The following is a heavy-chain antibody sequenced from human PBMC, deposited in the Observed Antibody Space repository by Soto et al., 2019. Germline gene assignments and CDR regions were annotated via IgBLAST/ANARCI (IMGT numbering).Heavy chain of an antibody. CDR3: ARAHGDSSNGWYWVNWFDP. CDR1: GFAFGNYE. Sequence: GGSLRLSCAASGFAFGNYEMNWVRHAPGKGLEWISYISDTGKTIYYADSVKGRFTISRDNAKNSLYLQMNGLRVEDTALYYCARAHGDSSNGWYWVNWFDPWGQGTLVTVSS. V-gene: IGHV3-48*03. J-gene: IGHJ5*02. CDR2: ISDTGKTI. D-gene: IGHD6-19*01.